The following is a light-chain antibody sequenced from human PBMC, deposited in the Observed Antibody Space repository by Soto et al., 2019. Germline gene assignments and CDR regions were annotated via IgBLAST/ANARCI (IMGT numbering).Light chain of an antibody. CDR1: QTVTSS. CDR3: QQRHNWPRT. V-gene: IGKV3-11*01. J-gene: IGKJ1*01. CDR2: AAS. Sequence: ELVLTHSPATLSLSPGERATLSCRASQTVTSSLAWYQQKPGQAPRLLIYAASNRATGIPARFSGSGSGTDFTLTISSLEPEDFAVYYCQQRHNWPRTFGQGTKVDIK.